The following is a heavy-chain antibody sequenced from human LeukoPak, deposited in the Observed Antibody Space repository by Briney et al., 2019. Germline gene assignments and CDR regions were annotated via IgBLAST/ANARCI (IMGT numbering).Heavy chain of an antibody. CDR3: ARVVRNYYGSGSYYRSLGY. J-gene: IGHJ4*02. Sequence: ASVKVSCKASGYTFTGYYMHWVRQAPGQGLEWMGWMNPNSGNTGYAQKFQGRVTMTRNTSISTAYMELSSLRSEDTAVYYCARVVRNYYGSGSYYRSLGYWGQGTLVTVSS. V-gene: IGHV1-8*02. CDR1: GYTFTGYY. D-gene: IGHD3-10*01. CDR2: MNPNSGNT.